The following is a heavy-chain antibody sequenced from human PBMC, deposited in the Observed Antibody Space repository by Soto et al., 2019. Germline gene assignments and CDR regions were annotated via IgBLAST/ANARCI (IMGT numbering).Heavy chain of an antibody. CDR2: INPHSGST. Sequence: QVQVVQSGAEVKKPGASVKISCKTSGYSFTDDYLHWVRQAPGQGLEWVGWINPHSGSTNFAQKFLGRVSMTRDTSISTAYMELCSLTSDDTAIYYCARAVYCGDDCYSYGMDVWGQGTTVTVSS. CDR1: GYSFTDDY. CDR3: ARAVYCGDDCYSYGMDV. V-gene: IGHV1-2*02. D-gene: IGHD2-21*02. J-gene: IGHJ6*02.